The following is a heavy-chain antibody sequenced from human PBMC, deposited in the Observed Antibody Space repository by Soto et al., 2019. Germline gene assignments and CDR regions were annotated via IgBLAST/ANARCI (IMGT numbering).Heavy chain of an antibody. Sequence: ASVKVSCKASGYTFTGYYMHWVRQAPGQGLEWMGRINPNSGGTNYAQKFQGWVTMTRDTSISTAYMELSRLRSDDTAVYYCAREKVEMATIDYYYGMDVWGQGTTVTVSS. CDR2: INPNSGGT. D-gene: IGHD5-12*01. V-gene: IGHV1-2*04. CDR1: GYTFTGYY. J-gene: IGHJ6*02. CDR3: AREKVEMATIDYYYGMDV.